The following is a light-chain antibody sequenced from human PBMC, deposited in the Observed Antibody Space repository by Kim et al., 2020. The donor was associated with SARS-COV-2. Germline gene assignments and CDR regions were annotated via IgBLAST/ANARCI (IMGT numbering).Light chain of an antibody. CDR2: GAS. CDR3: HQYGRSAWT. Sequence: ESVLTQSPGTLSLSPGERAVLSCRASQSLSNNYLAWYQQKPGQAPRLLMFGASRRAAGIPDRFSGSWSGTDFTLTISRLEPEDFAVYYCHQYGRSAWTFGQGTKVDIK. J-gene: IGKJ1*01. V-gene: IGKV3-20*01. CDR1: QSLSNNY.